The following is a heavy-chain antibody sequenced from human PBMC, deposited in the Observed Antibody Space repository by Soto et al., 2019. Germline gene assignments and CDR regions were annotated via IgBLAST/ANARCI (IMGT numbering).Heavy chain of an antibody. CDR1: GGTFSSYA. V-gene: IGHV1-69*01. J-gene: IGHJ5*02. CDR3: ARLGTPYYSSSGGTWFDP. CDR2: IIPIVGTA. Sequence: QVQLVQSGAEVKKPGSSVKVSCKASGGTFSSYAISWVRQAPGQGLEWMGGIIPIVGTANYAQKFQGRVTITADESTSTAYMELSSLRSEDTAVYYCARLGTPYYSSSGGTWFDPWSQGTLVTVSS. D-gene: IGHD6-13*01.